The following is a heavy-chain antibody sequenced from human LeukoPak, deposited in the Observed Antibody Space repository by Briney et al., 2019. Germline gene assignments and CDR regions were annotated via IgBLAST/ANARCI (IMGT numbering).Heavy chain of an antibody. D-gene: IGHD5-12*01. J-gene: IGHJ4*02. Sequence: GGSLRLSCAASGFTFSNYAMNWVRQAPGKGLEWVAAISVDGGNKYYADSVKGRFTISRDNSKNTLYLQMNSLRADDTAVYYCAKYERYGYSGYVVFDYWGQGTLVTVSS. V-gene: IGHV3-23*01. CDR3: AKYERYGYSGYVVFDY. CDR1: GFTFSNYA. CDR2: ISVDGGNK.